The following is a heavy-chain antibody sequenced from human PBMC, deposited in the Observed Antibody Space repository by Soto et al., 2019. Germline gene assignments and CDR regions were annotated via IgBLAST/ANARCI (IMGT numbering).Heavy chain of an antibody. D-gene: IGHD6-6*01. CDR1: GASITSLNYY. V-gene: IGHV4-39*01. J-gene: IGHJ4*02. CDR2: SYHSGST. CDR3: ARRGWGSSSFFDY. Sequence: QLQLQESGPGLVKPSETLSLTCTVSGASITSLNYYWGWIRQPPGKGLEWIGSSYHSGSTYYTPSLMSRVDMSVDTSKNQFSLKLNSVTAADTAVYYCARRGWGSSSFFDYWGQGTLVTVSS.